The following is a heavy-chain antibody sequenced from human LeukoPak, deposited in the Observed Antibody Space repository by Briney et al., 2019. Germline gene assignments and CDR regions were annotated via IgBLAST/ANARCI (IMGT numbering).Heavy chain of an antibody. D-gene: IGHD2-15*01. CDR1: GFTFSRYW. V-gene: IGHV3-7*03. CDR3: AKDYLGYCSGGSCYQGAFDI. Sequence: GGSLRLSCAASGFTFSRYWMSWVRQAPGKGLEWVANIKEDGSQTDYVDSVKGRFTISRDNAKNSLYLQMNSLRAEDTALYYCAKDYLGYCSGGSCYQGAFDIWGQGTMVTVSS. CDR2: IKEDGSQT. J-gene: IGHJ3*02.